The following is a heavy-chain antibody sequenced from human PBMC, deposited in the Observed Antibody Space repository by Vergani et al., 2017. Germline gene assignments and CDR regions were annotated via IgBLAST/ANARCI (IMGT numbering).Heavy chain of an antibody. V-gene: IGHV3-23*01. J-gene: IGHJ6*02. CDR2: ISGSGGST. Sequence: EVQLLESGGGLVQPGGSLRLSCAASGFTFSSYAMSWVRQAPGKGLEWVSAISGSGGSTYYADSVKGRFTISRDTSKTTLYLQMNSLRAEDTAVYYCAKDLAAPATKNGMDVWGQGTTVTVSS. CDR3: AKDLAAPATKNGMDV. D-gene: IGHD6-6*01. CDR1: GFTFSSYA.